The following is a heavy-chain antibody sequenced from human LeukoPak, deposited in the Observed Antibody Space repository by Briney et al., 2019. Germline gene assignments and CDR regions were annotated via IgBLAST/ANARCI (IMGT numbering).Heavy chain of an antibody. J-gene: IGHJ5*02. CDR1: GGSFSGYY. D-gene: IGHD3-10*01. CDR2: INHSGST. CDR3: ARAPPGRYGSGSYSWFDP. Sequence: SETLSLTCAVYGGSFSGYYWSWIRQPPGKGLEWIGEINHSGSTNYNPSLKSRVTISVDTSKNQFSLKLSSVTAADTAVYYCARAPPGRYGSGSYSWFDPWGQGTLVTVSS. V-gene: IGHV4-34*01.